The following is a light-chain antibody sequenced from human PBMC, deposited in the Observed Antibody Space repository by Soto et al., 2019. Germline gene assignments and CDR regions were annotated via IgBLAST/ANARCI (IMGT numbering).Light chain of an antibody. V-gene: IGKV3-20*01. J-gene: IGKJ2*01. Sequence: EIEMTQSPGTLSLSPEERATLSCRASQSVSSSYLAWYQQKPGQAPRLLIYGASSRATGIPDRFSGSGSGTDFTLTISRLEPEDFAVYYCQQYGSSPRTFGHGTKLEIK. CDR1: QSVSSSY. CDR3: QQYGSSPRT. CDR2: GAS.